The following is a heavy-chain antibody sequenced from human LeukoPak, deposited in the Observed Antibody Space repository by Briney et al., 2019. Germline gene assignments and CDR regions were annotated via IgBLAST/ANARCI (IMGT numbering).Heavy chain of an antibody. CDR1: GFTFSSYA. D-gene: IGHD6-13*01. V-gene: IGHV3-9*01. Sequence: GGSLRLSCAASGFTFSSYAMHWVRQAPGKGLEWVSGISWNSGSIGYADSVKGRFTISRDNAKNSLYLQMNSLRAEDTALYYCAKDKGYTDAFDIWGQGTMVTVSS. CDR2: ISWNSGSI. CDR3: AKDKGYTDAFDI. J-gene: IGHJ3*02.